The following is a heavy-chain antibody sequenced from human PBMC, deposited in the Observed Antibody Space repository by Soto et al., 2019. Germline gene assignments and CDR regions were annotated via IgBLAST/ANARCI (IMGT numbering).Heavy chain of an antibody. J-gene: IGHJ5*02. Sequence: PSETLSLTCTVSGGSISGSSYYWGWIRQPPGKGLEWIGSIYYSGSTYYNPSLKSRVTISVDTSKNQFSLKLSSVTAADTAVYYCARHSQVTNRVAFPFDPWGQGTLVTVSS. CDR1: GGSISGSSYY. CDR2: IYYSGST. CDR3: ARHSQVTNRVAFPFDP. V-gene: IGHV4-39*01. D-gene: IGHD3-3*02.